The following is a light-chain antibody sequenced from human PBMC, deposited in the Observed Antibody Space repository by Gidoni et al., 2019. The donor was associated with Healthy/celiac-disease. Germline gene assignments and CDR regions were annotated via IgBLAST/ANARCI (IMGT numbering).Light chain of an antibody. CDR3: SSYTSSSTLV. V-gene: IGLV2-14*03. CDR1: SSDVGGYNF. CDR2: DVS. Sequence: QSALTQPASVSGSPGPSITISCTGTSSDVGGYNFVSWYQQHPGKAPEPMIYDVSNRPSGVSNRFSGSKSDNTASLTISGLQAEDEADYYCSSYTSSSTLVFGGGTKLTVL. J-gene: IGLJ2*01.